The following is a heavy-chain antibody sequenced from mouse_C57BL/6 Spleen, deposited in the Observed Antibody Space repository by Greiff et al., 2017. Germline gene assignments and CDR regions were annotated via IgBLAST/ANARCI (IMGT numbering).Heavy chain of an antibody. CDR3: ARSEDYGSRSDYWYFDV. D-gene: IGHD1-1*01. CDR1: GYAFSSYW. V-gene: IGHV1-80*01. CDR2: IYPGDGDT. J-gene: IGHJ1*03. Sequence: VKLMESGAELVKPGASVKISCKASGYAFSSYWMNWVKQRPGKGLEWIGQIYPGDGDTNYNGKFKGKATLTADKSSSTAYMQLSSLTSEDSAVYFCARSEDYGSRSDYWYFDVWGTGTTVTVSS.